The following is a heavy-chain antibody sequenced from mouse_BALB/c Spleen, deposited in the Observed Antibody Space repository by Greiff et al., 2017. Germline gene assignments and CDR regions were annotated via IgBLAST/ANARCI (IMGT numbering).Heavy chain of an antibody. V-gene: IGHV3-2*02. J-gene: IGHJ3*01. Sequence: EVQLQESGPGLVKPSQSLSLTCTVTGYSITSDYAWNWIRQFPGNKLEWMGYISYSGSTSYNPSLKSRISITRDTSKNQFFLQLNSVTTEDTATYYCAKGNSSGYVWFAYWGQGTLVTVSA. CDR1: GYSITSDYA. CDR3: AKGNSSGYVWFAY. CDR2: ISYSGST. D-gene: IGHD3-1*01.